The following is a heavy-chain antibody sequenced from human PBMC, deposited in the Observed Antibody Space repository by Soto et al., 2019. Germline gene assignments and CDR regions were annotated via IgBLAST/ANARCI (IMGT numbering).Heavy chain of an antibody. V-gene: IGHV3-23*01. D-gene: IGHD3-10*01. Sequence: LRLSCAASGFTFSSYAMSWVRQAPGKGLEWVSAISGSGGSTYYADSVKGRFTISRDNSKNTLYLQMNSLRAEDTAVYYCAKVAVQLLWFGEPATGMDVWGQGTTVTVSS. CDR1: GFTFSSYA. CDR3: AKVAVQLLWFGEPATGMDV. CDR2: ISGSGGST. J-gene: IGHJ6*02.